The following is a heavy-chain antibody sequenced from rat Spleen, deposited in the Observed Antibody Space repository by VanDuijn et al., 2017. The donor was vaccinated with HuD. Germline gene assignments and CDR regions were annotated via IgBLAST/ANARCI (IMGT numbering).Heavy chain of an antibody. J-gene: IGHJ3*01. V-gene: IGHV5-22*01. CDR1: GFTFSDYY. CDR2: ISYEGSST. CDR3: TTVVQGHGFAY. D-gene: IGHD1-1*01. Sequence: EVQLVESGGGLVQPGRSLKLSCAASGFTFSDYYMAWVRQAPKKGLEWVASISYEGSSTYCGDSVKGRFTISRDNAKSTVYLQMDSLRSEDTATYYCTTVVQGHGFAYWGQGTLVTVSS.